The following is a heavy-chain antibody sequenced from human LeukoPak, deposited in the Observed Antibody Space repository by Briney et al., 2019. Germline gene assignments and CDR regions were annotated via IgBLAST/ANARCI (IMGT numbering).Heavy chain of an antibody. D-gene: IGHD6-19*01. V-gene: IGHV4-59*01. CDR1: GGSISSTF. Sequence: PSETLSLTCTVSGGSISSTFWSWIRQPPGKGLEWIGHISKSASAKYNPSLESRLNISMDTSKNQFSLRLSSVTAADTAVDYCARSHSSGWSKFDPWGQGTLVTISS. CDR2: ISKSASA. J-gene: IGHJ5*02. CDR3: ARSHSSGWSKFDP.